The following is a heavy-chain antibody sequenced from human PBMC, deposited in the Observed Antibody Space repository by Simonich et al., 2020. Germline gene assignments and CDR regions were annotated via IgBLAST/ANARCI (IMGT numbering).Heavy chain of an antibody. V-gene: IGHV4-34*01. CDR1: GGSFSGYY. Sequence: QVQLQQWGAGLLKPSETLSLTCAVYGGSFSGYYWSWIRQPPGKGLEWIGEINHSGNNNHTPSPKSRVTISVDTSKNKFPLKLGSVTAADTGVYYCARHSSPISGDFDIWGQGTMVTVSS. CDR3: ARHSSPISGDFDI. CDR2: INHSGNN. J-gene: IGHJ3*02. D-gene: IGHD2-2*02.